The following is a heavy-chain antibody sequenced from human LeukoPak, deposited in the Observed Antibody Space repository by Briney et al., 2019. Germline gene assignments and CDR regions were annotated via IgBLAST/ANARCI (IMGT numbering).Heavy chain of an antibody. V-gene: IGHV3-53*01. J-gene: IGHJ4*02. CDR3: ARSWFSSYFDF. Sequence: GGSLRLSCSASGFTFSSYAMHWVRQAPGKGLEWVSLIYSDGSTYYADSVKGRFTISRDSSKNTLYLQMNSLRAEDTAVYYCARSWFSSYFDFWGQGILVTVSS. CDR2: IYSDGST. D-gene: IGHD3-10*01. CDR1: GFTFSSYA.